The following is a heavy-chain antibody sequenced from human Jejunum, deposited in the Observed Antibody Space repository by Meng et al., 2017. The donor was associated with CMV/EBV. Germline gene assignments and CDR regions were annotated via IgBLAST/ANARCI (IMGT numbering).Heavy chain of an antibody. CDR2: LYSGGNT. CDR3: ASGYIEGHHLGY. CDR1: GFTVSTNY. Sequence: EGQLVESGGDLVARGGSLRLSCAASGFTVSTNYMSWVCQAPGKGLEWVSALYSGGNTYYADSVKGRFTLSRDNSKNTLYLQMSSLGVEDTAVYYCASGYIEGHHLGYWGQGTLVTVSS. D-gene: IGHD6-13*01. V-gene: IGHV3-66*01. J-gene: IGHJ4*02.